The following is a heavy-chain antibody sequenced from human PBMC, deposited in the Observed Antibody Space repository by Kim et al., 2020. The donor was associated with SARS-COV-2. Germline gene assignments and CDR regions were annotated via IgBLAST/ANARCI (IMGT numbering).Heavy chain of an antibody. CDR3: ARGTGYDGPFDY. D-gene: IGHD5-12*01. CDR2: ISYDGSNT. Sequence: GGSLRLSCAASRFTFSSYAMHWVRQAPGKGLEWVAVISYDGSNTYYADSVKGRFTISRDNSKNTLYLQMNSLRAEDTAVYYCARGTGYDGPFDYRGEGTLLTVSS. V-gene: IGHV3-30*04. CDR1: RFTFSSYA. J-gene: IGHJ4*02.